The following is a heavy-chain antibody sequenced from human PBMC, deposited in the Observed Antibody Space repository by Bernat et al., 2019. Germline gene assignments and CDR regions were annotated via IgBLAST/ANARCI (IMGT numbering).Heavy chain of an antibody. V-gene: IGHV1-18*01. CDR3: ARDKVAVRPGWFDP. Sequence: QVQLVQSGAEVKKPGASVKVSCKASGYTFSSYGISSVRQAPGQGLEWMGWISAYNGKTNYAPKLQDRVTMTTDTSTSTAYMELRSLRSDDTAVYYCARDKVAVRPGWFDPWGQGTLVTVSS. CDR1: GYTFSSYG. CDR2: ISAYNGKT. D-gene: IGHD6-6*01. J-gene: IGHJ5*02.